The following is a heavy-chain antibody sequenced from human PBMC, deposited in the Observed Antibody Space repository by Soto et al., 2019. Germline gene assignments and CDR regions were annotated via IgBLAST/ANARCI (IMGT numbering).Heavy chain of an antibody. V-gene: IGHV1-18*01. J-gene: IGHJ4*02. CDR3: ARASNRAGAGSVGY. D-gene: IGHD6-19*01. CDR2: ISAYNGNT. CDR1: GYTFTSYG. Sequence: ASVKVSCKASGYTFTSYGISWVRQAPGQGLEWMGWISAYNGNTNYAQKLQGRVTMTTDTSTSTAYMELRSLRSDDTAVYYCARASNRAGAGSVGYWGQGTLVTVSS.